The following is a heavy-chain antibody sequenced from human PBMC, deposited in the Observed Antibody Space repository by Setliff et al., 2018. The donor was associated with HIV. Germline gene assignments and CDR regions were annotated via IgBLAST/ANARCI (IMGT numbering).Heavy chain of an antibody. D-gene: IGHD2-15*01. J-gene: IGHJ6*03. Sequence: GGSLRLSCVASGFTFSNFAMHWVRQAPGKGLEWVSVISYDGSRIHYADSVKGRFTISRDSSKSILYLQLNSLGAEDTALYYCAILGYCNGGSCFGGSTWNYYMDVWGKGTTVTV. CDR1: GFTFSNFA. V-gene: IGHV3-30*07. CDR3: AILGYCNGGSCFGGSTWNYYMDV. CDR2: ISYDGSRI.